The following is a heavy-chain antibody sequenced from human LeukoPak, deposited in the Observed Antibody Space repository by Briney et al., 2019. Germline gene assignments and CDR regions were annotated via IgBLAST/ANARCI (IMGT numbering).Heavy chain of an antibody. Sequence: GGSLRLSRAASGFTFSSYSMNWVRQAPGKGLEWVSSISSSSSYIYYADSVKGRFTISRDNAKNSLYLQMNSLRAEDTAVYYCARDQGSSFSLDYWGQGTLVTVSS. CDR3: ARDQGSSFSLDY. V-gene: IGHV3-21*01. CDR1: GFTFSSYS. J-gene: IGHJ4*02. CDR2: ISSSSSYI. D-gene: IGHD6-13*01.